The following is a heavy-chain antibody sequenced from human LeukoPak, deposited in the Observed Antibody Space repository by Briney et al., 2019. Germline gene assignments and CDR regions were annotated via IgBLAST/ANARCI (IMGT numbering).Heavy chain of an antibody. D-gene: IGHD3-16*01. V-gene: IGHV6-1*01. J-gene: IGHJ6*03. Sequence: SQTLSLTCVISGDSVSSNIAAWNWIRQSPSRGLEWLGRTYYRSKWYDDYAISVRSRITINPDTSKNQFSLQLNSVTPEDTAVYYCARERGEVSSLYYYYYYMDVWGKGTTVTVSS. CDR1: GDSVSSNIAA. CDR3: ARERGEVSSLYYYYYYMDV. CDR2: TYYRSKWYD.